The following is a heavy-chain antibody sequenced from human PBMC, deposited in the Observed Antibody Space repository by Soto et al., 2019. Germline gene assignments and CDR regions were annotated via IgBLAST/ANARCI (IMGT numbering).Heavy chain of an antibody. CDR2: IYWADDE. D-gene: IGHD3-16*01. CDR1: GFSLNTDGEG. CDR3: AHSRNLITEDAQVGDFDY. V-gene: IGHV2-5*02. J-gene: IGHJ4*02. Sequence: QITLKESGPTQVKPTQTLTLTCSVSGFSLNTDGEGVGWVRQPPGEALEWLALIYWADDERYSPSLKTRLTITKDPSKNQVVLIMTNMDPVDTATYYCAHSRNLITEDAQVGDFDYWGEGTLVTVSS.